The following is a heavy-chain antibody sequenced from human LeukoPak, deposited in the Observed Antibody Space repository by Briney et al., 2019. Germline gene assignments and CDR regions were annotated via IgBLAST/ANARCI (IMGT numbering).Heavy chain of an antibody. Sequence: GASVKVSCKASGYTFTGYYMHWVRQAPGQGLEWMGWINPNSGGTNYAQKFQGRVTMTRDTSISTAYMELSRLRSDGTAVYYCARDLMPKRYYDSSGYFGYWGQGTLVTVSS. CDR3: ARDLMPKRYYDSSGYFGY. J-gene: IGHJ4*02. D-gene: IGHD3-22*01. CDR1: GYTFTGYY. CDR2: INPNSGGT. V-gene: IGHV1-2*02.